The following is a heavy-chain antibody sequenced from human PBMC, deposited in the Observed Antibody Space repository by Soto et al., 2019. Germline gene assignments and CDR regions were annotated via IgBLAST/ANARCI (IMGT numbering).Heavy chain of an antibody. Sequence: SGPTLVNPTHTLTLTCPFSGFSLSTSGMCVSWVRQPPGMALEWLARIDWDDDKFYSASLKTRLIISKDTSKNQVVLTITNVAPVDTATYYCAHADGVVTGYFGGFDSWGPGTLVTVSS. D-gene: IGHD3-9*01. CDR3: AHADGVVTGYFGGFDS. CDR1: GFSLSTSGMC. V-gene: IGHV2-70*17. J-gene: IGHJ4*02. CDR2: IDWDDDK.